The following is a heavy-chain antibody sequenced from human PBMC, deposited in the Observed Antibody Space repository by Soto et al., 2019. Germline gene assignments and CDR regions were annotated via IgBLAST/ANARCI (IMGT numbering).Heavy chain of an antibody. CDR3: ARSGGNYWFDP. V-gene: IGHV3-66*01. D-gene: IGHD2-21*02. CDR2: IYSGGNT. Sequence: EVQLVESGGGLVQPGGSLRLSCAASGFTVSRNYMTWVRQAPGKGLEWVSVIYSGGNTYYADSVKGRFTISRDNSKNTLYLQMNSLRAEDTAVHYCARSGGNYWFDPWGQGTLVTVSS. J-gene: IGHJ5*02. CDR1: GFTVSRNY.